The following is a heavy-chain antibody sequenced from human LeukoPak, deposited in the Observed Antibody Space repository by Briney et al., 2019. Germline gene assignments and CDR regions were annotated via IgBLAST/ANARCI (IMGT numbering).Heavy chain of an antibody. Sequence: ASVKVSCKASGYTFTSYYMHWVRQAPGQGLEWMGIINPSGGSTSYAQKFQGRVTMTRDTSTSTVYMELSSLRSEDTAVYYCARSVVGAAAGKRFDYWDQGTLVTVSS. J-gene: IGHJ4*02. D-gene: IGHD6-13*01. CDR1: GYTFTSYY. CDR3: ARSVVGAAAGKRFDY. CDR2: INPSGGST. V-gene: IGHV1-46*01.